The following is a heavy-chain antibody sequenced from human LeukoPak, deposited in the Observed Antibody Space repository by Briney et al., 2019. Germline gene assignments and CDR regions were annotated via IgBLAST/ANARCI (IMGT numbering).Heavy chain of an antibody. CDR2: IYYSGST. Sequence: SETLSLTCTVSGGSISSYYWSWIRQPPGKGLEWIGYIYYSGSTNYNPSLKSRVTISVDTSKNQFSLKLSSVTAADTAVYYCARDGSGWFGELSRIFDYWGQGTLVTVSS. CDR1: GGSISSYY. CDR3: ARDGSGWFGELSRIFDY. J-gene: IGHJ4*02. D-gene: IGHD3-10*01. V-gene: IGHV4-59*12.